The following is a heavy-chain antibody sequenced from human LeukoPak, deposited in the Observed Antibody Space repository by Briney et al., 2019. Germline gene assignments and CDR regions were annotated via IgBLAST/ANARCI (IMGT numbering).Heavy chain of an antibody. V-gene: IGHV3-74*01. Sequence: GGSLRLSCAASGFTFSNYWVHWVRQAPGKGLVWVSHINNGGRSTSYADSVKGRFTISRDNSKNTLYLQMNSLRAEDTAVYYCARLGRIAVAAFDYWGQGTLVTVSS. CDR1: GFTFSNYW. J-gene: IGHJ4*02. CDR2: INNGGRST. CDR3: ARLGRIAVAAFDY. D-gene: IGHD6-19*01.